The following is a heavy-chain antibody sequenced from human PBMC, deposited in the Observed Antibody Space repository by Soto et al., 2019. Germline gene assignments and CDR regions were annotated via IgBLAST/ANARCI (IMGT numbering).Heavy chain of an antibody. CDR2: VIPNLGVT. J-gene: IGHJ4*02. V-gene: IGHV1-69*08. D-gene: IGHD2-15*01. CDR1: GGTLSSYT. CDR3: ARDKGYCSDTSCPVFDY. Sequence: QVQLVQSGAEVKKPGSSVKVSCTASGGTLSSYTFSWVRQAPGQGLEWMGRVIPNLGVTNYAKKFQGRFTIVVDTSTSTAYMELNSLRNEDTAVYYCARDKGYCSDTSCPVFDYCGQGTLVTVSS.